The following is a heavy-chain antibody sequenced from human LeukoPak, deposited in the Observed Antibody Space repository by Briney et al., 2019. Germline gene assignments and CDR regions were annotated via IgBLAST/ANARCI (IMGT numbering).Heavy chain of an antibody. J-gene: IGHJ4*02. V-gene: IGHV4-39*07. CDR2: IYYSGST. D-gene: IGHD1-14*01. CDR1: GGSFSSYY. Sequence: SETLSLTCAVYGGSFSSYYWGWIRQPPGKGLEWIGSIYYSGSTYYNPSLKSRVTISVDTSKNQFSLKLSSVTAADTAVYYCARGSPPTGEDYWGQGTLVTVSS. CDR3: ARGSPPTGEDY.